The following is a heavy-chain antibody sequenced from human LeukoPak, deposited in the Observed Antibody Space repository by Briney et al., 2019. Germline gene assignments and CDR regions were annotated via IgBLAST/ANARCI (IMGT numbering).Heavy chain of an antibody. CDR3: ARQTSGRYSAYFDS. J-gene: IGHJ5*01. CDR1: GFIFSSYW. D-gene: IGHD6-19*01. CDR2: IKQDASEK. Sequence: PGGPLRLSCSASGFIFSSYWMSWVRQAPGKGLEWVATIKQDASEKYYVDSVEGRFIISRDNAKNSLYLQVNSLRAEDTAIYHCARQTSGRYSAYFDSWGQGILVTVSS. V-gene: IGHV3-7*01.